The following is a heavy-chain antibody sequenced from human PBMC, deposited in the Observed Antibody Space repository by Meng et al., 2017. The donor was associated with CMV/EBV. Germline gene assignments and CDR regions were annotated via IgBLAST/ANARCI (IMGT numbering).Heavy chain of an antibody. CDR3: ARGSYFPGGP. CDR2: INHSGST. D-gene: IGHD3-10*01. J-gene: IGHJ5*02. V-gene: IGHV4-34*01. Sequence: LSLPCSGYCGAFSGYYWSWIRQPPGKGLEWIGEINHSGSTNYNPSLKSRVTISVDTSKNQFSLKLSSVTAADTAVYYCARGSYFPGGPWGQGTLVTVSS. CDR1: CGAFSGYY.